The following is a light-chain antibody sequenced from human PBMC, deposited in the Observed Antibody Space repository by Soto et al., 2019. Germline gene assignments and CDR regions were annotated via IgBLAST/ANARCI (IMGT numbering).Light chain of an antibody. Sequence: EIVMTQSPATLAVSPGDTATLSCRASQSLGGNLAWYQQKPGQAPRLLIFRASSRATGVPARFSASGSGTEFTLTISSLQSEDFAVYYCQQYNNWPPLTFGGGTKVEIK. CDR3: QQYNNWPPLT. J-gene: IGKJ4*01. V-gene: IGKV3-15*01. CDR2: RAS. CDR1: QSLGGN.